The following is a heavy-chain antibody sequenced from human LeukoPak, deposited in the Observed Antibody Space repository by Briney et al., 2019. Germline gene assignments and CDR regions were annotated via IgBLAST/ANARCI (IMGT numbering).Heavy chain of an antibody. J-gene: IGHJ4*02. Sequence: GESLKISCKGPGYSFTSYWIGWVRQMPGKGLEWMGIIYPSDSNTRYSPSFQGQVTISADKSISTAYLQWSSLKASDTAMYYCAKTYYYGSGSSDYFDYWGQGTLVTVSS. V-gene: IGHV5-51*01. D-gene: IGHD3-10*01. CDR3: AKTYYYGSGSSDYFDY. CDR1: GYSFTSYW. CDR2: IYPSDSNT.